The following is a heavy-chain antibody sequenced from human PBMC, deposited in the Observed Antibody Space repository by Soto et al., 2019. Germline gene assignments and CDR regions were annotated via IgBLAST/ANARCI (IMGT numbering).Heavy chain of an antibody. CDR3: ARHSESGPWSIAAVKD. CDR1: GYSFTSYW. D-gene: IGHD6-13*01. Sequence: GESLKISCNGSGYSFTSYWIGWVRQMPGKGLEWMGIIYPGDSDTRYSPSFQGQVTISADKSISTAYLQWSSLKASDTAMYYCARHSESGPWSIAAVKDWGQGTLVTVSS. CDR2: IYPGDSDT. J-gene: IGHJ4*02. V-gene: IGHV5-51*01.